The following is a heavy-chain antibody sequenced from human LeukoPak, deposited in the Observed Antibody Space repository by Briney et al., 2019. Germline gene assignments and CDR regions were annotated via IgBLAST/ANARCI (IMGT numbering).Heavy chain of an antibody. V-gene: IGHV4-59*08. CDR2: IYYSGST. Sequence: PGGSLRLSCAGSGFTFTDAWMNWIRQPPGKGLEWIGYIYYSGSTNYNPSLKSRVTISIDTSKNQFSLKLSSVTAADTAVYYCASQWGSSWPKGYYYYGMDVWGQGTTVTVSS. D-gene: IGHD6-13*01. CDR3: ASQWGSSWPKGYYYYGMDV. J-gene: IGHJ6*02. CDR1: GFTFTDAW.